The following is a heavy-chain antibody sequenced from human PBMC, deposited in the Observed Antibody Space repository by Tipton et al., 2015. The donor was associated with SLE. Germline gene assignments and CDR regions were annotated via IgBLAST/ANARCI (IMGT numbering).Heavy chain of an antibody. CDR1: GGSISSSSYY. J-gene: IGHJ5*02. CDR3: ARQSYPGLVVYAHNWFDP. D-gene: IGHD2-8*02. Sequence: TLSLTCTVSGGSISSSSYYWGWIRQPPGKGLEWIGSIYYSGSTYYNPSPKSRVTISVDTSKNQFSLKLSSVTAADTAVYYCARQSYPGLVVYAHNWFDPWGQGPLVTVSS. CDR2: IYYSGST. V-gene: IGHV4-39*01.